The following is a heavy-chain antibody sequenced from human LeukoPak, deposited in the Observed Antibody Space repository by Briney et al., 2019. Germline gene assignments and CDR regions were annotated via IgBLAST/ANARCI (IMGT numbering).Heavy chain of an antibody. D-gene: IGHD3-9*01. V-gene: IGHV3-30-3*01. J-gene: IGHJ4*02. CDR2: ISYDGSNK. CDR1: GFTFSSYA. Sequence: GGSLRLSCAASGFTFSSYAMHWVRQAPGKGLEWVAVISYDGSNKYYADSVKGRFTISRDNSKNSLYLQMNSLRAEDTAVYYCARGATYYDILTGYYLDYWGQGTLVTVSS. CDR3: ARGATYYDILTGYYLDY.